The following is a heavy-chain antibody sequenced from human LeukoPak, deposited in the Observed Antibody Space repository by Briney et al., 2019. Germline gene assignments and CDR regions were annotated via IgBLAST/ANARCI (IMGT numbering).Heavy chain of an antibody. CDR3: AKGRVAYQTYFDY. J-gene: IGHJ4*02. CDR1: GFTFSSYA. D-gene: IGHD2-2*01. Sequence: PGGSLRLSCAASGFTFSSYAMSWVRQAPGKGLEWVSTISGSGGSTYYADSVKGRFTISRDKSKNTLYLQMNSLRAEDTAVYYCAKGRVAYQTYFDYWGQGTLVTVSS. CDR2: ISGSGGST. V-gene: IGHV3-23*01.